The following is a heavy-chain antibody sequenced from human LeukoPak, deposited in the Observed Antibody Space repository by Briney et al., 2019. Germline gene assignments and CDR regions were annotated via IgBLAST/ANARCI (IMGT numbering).Heavy chain of an antibody. J-gene: IGHJ4*02. CDR2: ISGSGGGT. D-gene: IGHD3-22*01. CDR1: RFTFSTYG. CDR3: AKDHSMIVGSSWSSFDY. V-gene: IGHV3-23*01. Sequence: GGSLRLSCAASRFTFSTYGMSWVRQAPGKGLEWVSAISGSGGGTYYSDSVKGRFTISRDNSKNTLYLQMNSLRAEDTAVYYCAKDHSMIVGSSWSSFDYWGQGTLVTVSS.